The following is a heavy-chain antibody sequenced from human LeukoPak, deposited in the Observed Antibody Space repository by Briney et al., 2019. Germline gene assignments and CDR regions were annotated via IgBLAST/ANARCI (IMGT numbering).Heavy chain of an antibody. CDR3: ARERGYCFDP. D-gene: IGHD5-12*01. CDR2: IYYSGST. V-gene: IGHV4-39*07. CDR1: GGSISSSSYY. J-gene: IGHJ5*02. Sequence: SETLSLTCTVSGGSISSSSYYWGWIRQPPGKGLEWIGSIYYSGSTYYNPSLKSRVTISVDTSKNQFSLKLSSVTAADTAVYYCARERGYCFDPWGQGTLVTVSS.